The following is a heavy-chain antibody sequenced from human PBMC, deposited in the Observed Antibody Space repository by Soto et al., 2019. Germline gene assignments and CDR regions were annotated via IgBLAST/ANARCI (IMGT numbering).Heavy chain of an antibody. CDR1: GGTFSSYA. Sequence: ASVKVSCKASGGTFSSYAISWVRQAPGQGLEWMGGIIPIFGTANYAQKFQGRVTITADESTSTAYMELSSLRSEDTAVYYCARDTRPENAPTGVFYDYWGQGTLVTVSS. CDR2: IIPIFGTA. CDR3: ARDTRPENAPTGVFYDY. V-gene: IGHV1-69*13. J-gene: IGHJ4*02. D-gene: IGHD3-10*01.